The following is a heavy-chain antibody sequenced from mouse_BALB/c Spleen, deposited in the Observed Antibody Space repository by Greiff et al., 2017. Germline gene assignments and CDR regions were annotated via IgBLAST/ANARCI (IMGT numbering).Heavy chain of an antibody. V-gene: IGHV2-9*02. J-gene: IGHJ3*01. CDR2: IWAGGST. D-gene: IGHD4-1*01. CDR3: ARVNWDWFAY. Sequence: VQLQESGPGLVAPSQSLSITCTVSGFSLTSYGVHWVRQPPGKGLEWLGVIWAGGSTNYNSALMSRLSISKDNSKSQVFLKMNSLQTDDTAMYYCARVNWDWFAYWGQGTLVTVSA. CDR1: GFSLTSYG.